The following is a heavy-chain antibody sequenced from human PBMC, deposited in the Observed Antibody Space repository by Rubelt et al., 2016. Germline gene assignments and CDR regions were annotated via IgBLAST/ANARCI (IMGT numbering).Heavy chain of an antibody. CDR2: IYYSVSP. Sequence: QVQLQESGPGLVKASETLSLTCTVSGASINTNYCTWIRQSPGEGLEWIGTIYYSVSPYYTPSLQSRVTISVDTSKNQVSLKRTSGTAADTAGYYCARQGGPSSHIDPWGQGTLVTVSS. CDR1: GASINTNY. D-gene: IGHD3-16*01. J-gene: IGHJ5*02. V-gene: IGHV4-59*04. CDR3: ARQGGPSSHIDP.